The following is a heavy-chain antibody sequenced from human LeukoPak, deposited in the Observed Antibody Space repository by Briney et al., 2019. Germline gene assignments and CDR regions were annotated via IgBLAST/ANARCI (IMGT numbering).Heavy chain of an antibody. D-gene: IGHD2-8*01. CDR3: AHRHQLGYYTNDVFYTSWYFDL. V-gene: IGHV2-5*02. J-gene: IGHJ2*01. Sequence: SGPTLVKPTQTLTLTCTFSGFSLSTSGVGVGWIRQPPGKALEWLAFIYWDDDKHFSPSLKSRLTITKDTSKNQVVLRMTNMDVVDTATYFCAHRHQLGYYTNDVFYTSWYFDLWGRGAPVTVSS. CDR2: IYWDDDK. CDR1: GFSLSTSGVG.